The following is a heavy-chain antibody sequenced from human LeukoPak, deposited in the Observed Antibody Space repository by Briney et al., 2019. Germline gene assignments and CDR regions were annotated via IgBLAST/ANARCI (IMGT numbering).Heavy chain of an antibody. Sequence: HGESLKISCKTSGYSFTSYWIGWVRQMPGKGLEWMGIIFPGDSDTRYSPSFQGQVTISADRSTSTAYLQWSSLKASDTAMYYCASMVRGVNWFDPWGQGTLVTVSS. V-gene: IGHV5-51*01. J-gene: IGHJ5*02. D-gene: IGHD3-10*01. CDR2: IFPGDSDT. CDR1: GYSFTSYW. CDR3: ASMVRGVNWFDP.